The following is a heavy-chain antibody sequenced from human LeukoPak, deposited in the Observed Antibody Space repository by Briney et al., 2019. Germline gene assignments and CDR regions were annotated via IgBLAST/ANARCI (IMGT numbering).Heavy chain of an antibody. CDR2: ISASGGST. D-gene: IGHD1-20*01. J-gene: IGHJ4*02. Sequence: GGSLRLSCAASGFTLNNYAMSWVRQAPGKGLEWVSGISASGGSTAYAGSVKGRFTISRDNSKNTVYLQMHGLRAEDTAVYYCAKDFNNWNDAFFDYWGQGTLVTVSS. CDR1: GFTLNNYA. CDR3: AKDFNNWNDAFFDY. V-gene: IGHV3-23*01.